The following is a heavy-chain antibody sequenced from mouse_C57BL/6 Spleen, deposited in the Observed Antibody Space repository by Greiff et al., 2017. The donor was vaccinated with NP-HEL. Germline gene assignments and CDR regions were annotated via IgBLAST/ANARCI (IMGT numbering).Heavy chain of an antibody. CDR3: ARQSLGREDYFDY. D-gene: IGHD4-1*01. J-gene: IGHJ2*01. CDR2: ISNGGGST. CDR1: GFTFSDYY. Sequence: EVKLVESGGGLVQPGGSLKLSCAASGFTFSDYYMYWVRQTPEKRLEWVAYISNGGGSTYYPDTVKGRFTISRDNAKNTLYLQMSRLKSEDTAMYYCARQSLGREDYFDYWGQGTTLTVSS. V-gene: IGHV5-12*01.